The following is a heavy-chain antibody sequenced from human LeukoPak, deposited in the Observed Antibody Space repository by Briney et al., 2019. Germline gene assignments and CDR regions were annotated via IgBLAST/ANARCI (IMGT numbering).Heavy chain of an antibody. D-gene: IGHD3-10*01. V-gene: IGHV1-69*05. CDR1: GRTFSSYS. CDR2: IIPIFCTP. CDR3: ARMSVRGVIDGWAYPQHNAFDI. Sequence: ASVKVSCKASGRTFSSYSISWVRQAPAQGLEWMGGIIPIFCTPNYAQNFQGRCTITTDESTRTAYKELSRLRSEDTAVYYCARMSVRGVIDGWAYPQHNAFDIWGQRTMVTVSS. J-gene: IGHJ3*02.